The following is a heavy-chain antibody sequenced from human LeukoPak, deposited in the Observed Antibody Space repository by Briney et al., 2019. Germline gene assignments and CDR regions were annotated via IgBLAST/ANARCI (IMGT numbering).Heavy chain of an antibody. V-gene: IGHV3-48*03. CDR2: ISNSGSTI. D-gene: IGHD1-26*01. Sequence: GGSLRLSCAASGFTFRNYEMNWVRQAPGKGLEWVSYISNSGSTIYYADSVKGRFTISRDNAKNSLYLQMNSLRAEDTAVYYCAREGVGATGFFDYWGQGTLVTVSS. CDR1: GFTFRNYE. J-gene: IGHJ4*02. CDR3: AREGVGATGFFDY.